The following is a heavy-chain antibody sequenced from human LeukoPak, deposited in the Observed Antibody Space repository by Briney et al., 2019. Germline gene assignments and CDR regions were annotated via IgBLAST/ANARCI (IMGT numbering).Heavy chain of an antibody. V-gene: IGHV4-34*01. CDR1: GGSFSGYY. J-gene: IGHJ2*01. CDR3: ARGKSYWYFDL. CDR2: INHSGST. Sequence: SETLSLTCAVYGGSFSGYYWSWIRQPPGKGLEWIGEINHSGSTNYNPSLKSRVTISVDTSKNQLSLKLSSVTAADTAVYYCARGKSYWYFDLWGRGTLVTVSS.